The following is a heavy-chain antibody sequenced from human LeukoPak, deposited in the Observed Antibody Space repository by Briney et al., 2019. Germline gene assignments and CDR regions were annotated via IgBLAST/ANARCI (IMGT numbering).Heavy chain of an antibody. CDR1: GGTFSSYA. V-gene: IGHV1-69*05. Sequence: ASVKVSCKASGGTFSSYAISWVRQAPGQGLEWMGRIIPIFGTANYAQKFQGRVTITTDESTSTAYMELSSLRSEDTAVYYCAITYCGGDCYSSPFGYWGQGTLVTVSS. CDR2: IIPIFGTA. D-gene: IGHD2-21*02. CDR3: AITYCGGDCYSSPFGY. J-gene: IGHJ4*02.